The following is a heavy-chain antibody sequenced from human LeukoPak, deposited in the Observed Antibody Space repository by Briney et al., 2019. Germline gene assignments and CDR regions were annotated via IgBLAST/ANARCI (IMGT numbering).Heavy chain of an antibody. Sequence: GGSLRLSCAASGFTLSSYAMSWVRQAPGKGLEWVSAISDTGNTYHADSVKGRFTISRDSSKNTLFLQMNRLRPEDTAVYYCARGGTNKFKDNWFDPWGQGTLVTVSS. CDR3: ARGGTNKFKDNWFDP. V-gene: IGHV3-23*01. D-gene: IGHD1/OR15-1a*01. CDR1: GFTLSSYA. CDR2: ISDTGNT. J-gene: IGHJ5*02.